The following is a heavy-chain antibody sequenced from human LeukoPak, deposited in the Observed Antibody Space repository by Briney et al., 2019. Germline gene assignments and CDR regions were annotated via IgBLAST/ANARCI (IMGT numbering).Heavy chain of an antibody. J-gene: IGHJ4*02. CDR3: ARGLTFGGVIVRY. CDR1: GFTFSSYS. CDR2: ISSSSSYI. D-gene: IGHD3-16*02. Sequence: PGGSLRLSCAASGFTFSSYSMNWVRQAPGKGLEWVSSISSSSSYIYYADSVKGRFTISRDNAKNSLYLQMNSLRAEDTAVYYCARGLTFGGVIVRYWGQGTLVTVSS. V-gene: IGHV3-21*01.